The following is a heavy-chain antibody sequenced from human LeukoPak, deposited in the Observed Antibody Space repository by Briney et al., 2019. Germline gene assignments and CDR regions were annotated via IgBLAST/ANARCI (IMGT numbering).Heavy chain of an antibody. J-gene: IGHJ4*02. D-gene: IGHD4-17*01. CDR1: GGSFSGYY. V-gene: IGHV4-34*01. Sequence: PSETLSLTCAVYGGSFSGYYWSWIRQPPGKGLEWIGEINHSGSTNYNPSLKSRVTISVDTSKNQFSLKLSSVTAADTAVYYCARASQDYGDSFDYWGQGTLVTVSS. CDR3: ARASQDYGDSFDY. CDR2: INHSGST.